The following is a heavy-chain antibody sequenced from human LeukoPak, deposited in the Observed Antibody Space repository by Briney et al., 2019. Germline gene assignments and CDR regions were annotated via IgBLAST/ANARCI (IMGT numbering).Heavy chain of an antibody. CDR1: GYTFTGYY. D-gene: IGHD1-26*01. Sequence: ASVKVSCKASGYTFTGYYTHWVRQAPGQGLEWMGWINPNSGGTNYAQKFQGRVTMTRDMSTSTVYMELSSLRSEDTAVYYCARDGRRGATGVYWGQGTLVTVSS. CDR2: INPNSGGT. J-gene: IGHJ4*02. CDR3: ARDGRRGATGVY. V-gene: IGHV1-2*02.